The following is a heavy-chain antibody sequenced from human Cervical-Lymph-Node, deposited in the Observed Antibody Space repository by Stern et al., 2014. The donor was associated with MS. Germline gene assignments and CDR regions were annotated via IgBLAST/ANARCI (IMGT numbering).Heavy chain of an antibody. CDR2: ISSRSRYS. J-gene: IGHJ4*02. D-gene: IGHD6-13*01. Sequence: DQLVESGGGLVKPGGSLRLSCEVSGFYFGDYYMNWIRQAPGKGLEWLSYISSRSRYSNYADSVKGRFTISRDNAKNSLYLQMDNLRAEDTAVYYCATPLGGSWYEFAYWGQGTVVTVSS. V-gene: IGHV3-11*06. CDR1: GFYFGDYY. CDR3: ATPLGGSWYEFAY.